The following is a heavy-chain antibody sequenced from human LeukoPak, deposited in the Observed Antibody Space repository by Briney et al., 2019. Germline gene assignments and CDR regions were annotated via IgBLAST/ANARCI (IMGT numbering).Heavy chain of an antibody. V-gene: IGHV3-23*01. CDR1: GFTFSSYA. D-gene: IGHD3-22*01. CDR2: ISGSGGRT. J-gene: IGHJ5*02. Sequence: GGSLRLSCAASGFTFSSYAMSWVRQAPGKGLEWVSAISGSGGRTYYADSVKGRFTISRDNSKNTLYMQMNSLRAEDTDVYYCAKGPYYYDSSGYSRRWFDPWGQGILVTVSS. CDR3: AKGPYYYDSSGYSRRWFDP.